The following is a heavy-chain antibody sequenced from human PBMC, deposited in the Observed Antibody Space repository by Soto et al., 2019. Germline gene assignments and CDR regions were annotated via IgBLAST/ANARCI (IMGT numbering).Heavy chain of an antibody. J-gene: IGHJ4*02. CDR2: ISGSGGST. D-gene: IGHD4-17*01. CDR1: GFTFSSYA. Sequence: EVQLLESGGGLVQPGGSLRLSCAASGFTFSSYAMSWVRQAPGKGLEWVSAISGSGGSTYYADSVKGRFTISRDNSKNTLYLQMNSLRAEDAAVYYCAKDDDYGDYGMDYWGQGTLVTVSS. CDR3: AKDDDYGDYGMDY. V-gene: IGHV3-23*01.